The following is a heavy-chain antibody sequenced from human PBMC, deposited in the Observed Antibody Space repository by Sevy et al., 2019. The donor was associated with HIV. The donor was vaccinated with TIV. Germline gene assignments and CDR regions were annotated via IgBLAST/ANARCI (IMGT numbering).Heavy chain of an antibody. CDR1: GFTFSSYE. V-gene: IGHV3-48*03. J-gene: IGHJ6*02. D-gene: IGHD3-10*01. CDR3: ARGPPRYYYGSGSYIAYYYGMDV. CDR2: ISSSGSTI. Sequence: GGSLRLSCAASGFTFSSYEMNWVRQAPGKGLEWVSYISSSGSTIYYADSVKGRFTISRDNAKNSLYLQMNSLRAGDTAVYYCARGPPRYYYGSGSYIAYYYGMDVWGQGTTVTVSS.